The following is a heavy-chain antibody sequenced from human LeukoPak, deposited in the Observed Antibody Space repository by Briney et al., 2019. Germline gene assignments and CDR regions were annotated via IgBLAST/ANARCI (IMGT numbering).Heavy chain of an antibody. J-gene: IGHJ5*02. CDR1: GGTFSSYA. D-gene: IGHD3-10*01. Sequence: ASVKVSCKASGGTFSSYAISWVRQAPGQGLEWMGGIIPIFGTANYAQKFQGRVTITADKSTSTAYMELSSLRSEDTAVYYCARHPRFGELLYDYNWFDPWGQGTLVTVSS. CDR2: IIPIFGTA. V-gene: IGHV1-69*06. CDR3: ARHPRFGELLYDYNWFDP.